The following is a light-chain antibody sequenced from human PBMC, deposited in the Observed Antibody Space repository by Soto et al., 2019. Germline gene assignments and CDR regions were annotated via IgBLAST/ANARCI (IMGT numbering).Light chain of an antibody. CDR1: QDSRND. Sequence: AIQMTQSPSSLSASVGDRVTISCRASQDSRNDLGWYQKKPEKAPELLIYAASSLRSGVPSRFSGTGSGTDFTLTISSLQPEDFATYYCLQDHNYPLTFGGGTKVESK. CDR2: AAS. J-gene: IGKJ4*01. V-gene: IGKV1-6*01. CDR3: LQDHNYPLT.